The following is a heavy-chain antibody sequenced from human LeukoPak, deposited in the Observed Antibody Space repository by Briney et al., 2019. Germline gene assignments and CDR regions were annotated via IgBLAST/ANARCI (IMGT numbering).Heavy chain of an antibody. CDR3: VRAYHPGGWFDP. V-gene: IGHV3-7*04. J-gene: IGHJ5*02. CDR2: INEDGSEI. CDR1: GFIFSSYS. Sequence: KPGGSLRLSCAASGFIFSSYSMNWVRQAPGKGLEWVASINEDGSEIHYVDSVKGRFTISRDNAKDSLYLQMNSLTAEDTAMYYCVRAYHPGGWFDPWGQGTLVTVSS. D-gene: IGHD2-21*01.